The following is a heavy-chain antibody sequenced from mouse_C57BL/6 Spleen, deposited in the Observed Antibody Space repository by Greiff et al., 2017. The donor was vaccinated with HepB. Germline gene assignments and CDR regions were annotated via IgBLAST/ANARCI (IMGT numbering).Heavy chain of an antibody. CDR3: AREELRLGPDY. CDR1: GYTFTSYW. Sequence: QVQLQQPGAELVKPGASVKLSCKASGYTFTSYWMHWVKQRPGRGLEWIGRIAPNSGGTKYNEKFKSKATLTVDKPSSTAYMQLSSLTSEDSAVYYCAREELRLGPDYWGQGTTLTVAS. D-gene: IGHD3-2*02. CDR2: IAPNSGGT. J-gene: IGHJ2*01. V-gene: IGHV1-72*01.